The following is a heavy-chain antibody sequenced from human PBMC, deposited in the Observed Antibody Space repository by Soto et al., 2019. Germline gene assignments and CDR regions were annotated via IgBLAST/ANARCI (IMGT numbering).Heavy chain of an antibody. Sequence: SDTLSLTCTVSGGSISIYYWSWIRQPPGKGLEWIGYIYYSGSTNYNPSLKSRVTISVDTSKNQFSLKLSSVTAADTAVYYCARWLQWYDAFDIWGQGTMVTVSS. CDR3: ARWLQWYDAFDI. CDR2: IYYSGST. V-gene: IGHV4-59*01. J-gene: IGHJ3*02. CDR1: GGSISIYY. D-gene: IGHD5-12*01.